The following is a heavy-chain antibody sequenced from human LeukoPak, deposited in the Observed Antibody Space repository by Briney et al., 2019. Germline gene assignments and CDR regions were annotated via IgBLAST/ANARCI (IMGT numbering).Heavy chain of an antibody. V-gene: IGHV4-4*07. J-gene: IGHJ3*02. CDR3: ARERRGYSYGTDAFDI. CDR2: IYTSGST. Sequence: SETLSLTCTVSGGSISSYYWSWIRQPAGKGLEWIGRIYTSGSTNYNPSLKSRVTMSVDTSKNQFSQKLSSVTAADTAVYYCARERRGYSYGTDAFDIWGQGTMVTVSS. CDR1: GGSISSYY. D-gene: IGHD5-18*01.